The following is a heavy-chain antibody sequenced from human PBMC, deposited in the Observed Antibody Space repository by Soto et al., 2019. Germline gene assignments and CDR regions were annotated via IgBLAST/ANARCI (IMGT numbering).Heavy chain of an antibody. CDR3: ARGMATIDY. Sequence: SETLSLTCTVSGGSINNHYWSWIRQPPGKGLEWIGEINHSGSTNYNPSLKSRVTISVDTSKNQFSLKLSSVTAADTAVYYCARGMATIDYWGQGTLVTVSS. V-gene: IGHV4-34*01. CDR1: GGSINNHY. CDR2: INHSGST. D-gene: IGHD5-12*01. J-gene: IGHJ4*02.